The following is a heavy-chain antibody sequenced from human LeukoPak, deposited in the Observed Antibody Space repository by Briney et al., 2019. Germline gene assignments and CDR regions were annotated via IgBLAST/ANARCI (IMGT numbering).Heavy chain of an antibody. D-gene: IGHD3-22*01. CDR3: ARLYYDSSATGFGY. Sequence: ASVKVSCKASGYTFTSYGISWVRQAPGQGLEWMGWISAYNGNTNYAQKLQGRVTMTTDTSTSTAYMELSRLRSDDTAMYYCARLYYDSSATGFGYWGQGTLVTVSS. CDR2: ISAYNGNT. J-gene: IGHJ4*02. V-gene: IGHV1-18*01. CDR1: GYTFTSYG.